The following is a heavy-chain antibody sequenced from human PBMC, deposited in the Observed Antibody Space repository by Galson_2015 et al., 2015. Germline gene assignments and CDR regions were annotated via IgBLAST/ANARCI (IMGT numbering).Heavy chain of an antibody. D-gene: IGHD5-12*01. CDR1: GGSISSGGYY. J-gene: IGHJ6*02. CDR3: ARGPGGPYSGYGSGPPDYGMDV. V-gene: IGHV4-31*03. CDR2: IYYSGST. Sequence: TLSLTCTVSGGSISSGGYYWNWIRQHPGKGLEWIGYIYYSGSTYYNPSLKSRVTISVDTSKNQSSLKLSSVTAADTAVYYCARGPGGPYSGYGSGPPDYGMDVWGQGTTVTVSS.